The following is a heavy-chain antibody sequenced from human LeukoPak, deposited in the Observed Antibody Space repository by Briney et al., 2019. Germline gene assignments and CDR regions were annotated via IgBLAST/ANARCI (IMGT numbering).Heavy chain of an antibody. J-gene: IGHJ4*02. V-gene: IGHV3-21*01. Sequence: GGSLRLSCAASGFTFSSYSMNRVRQAPGKGLEWVSSISSSSSYIYYADSVKGRFTISRDNAKNSLYLQMNSLRAEDTAVYYCARGYDYVWGSQADYWGQGTLVTVSS. CDR1: GFTFSSYS. CDR2: ISSSSSYI. CDR3: ARGYDYVWGSQADY. D-gene: IGHD3-16*01.